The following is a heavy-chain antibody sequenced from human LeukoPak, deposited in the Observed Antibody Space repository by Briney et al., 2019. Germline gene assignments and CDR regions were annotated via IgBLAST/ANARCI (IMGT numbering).Heavy chain of an antibody. CDR1: GFTFSSYW. CDR2: IKQDGSEE. J-gene: IGHJ5*02. D-gene: IGHD2-15*01. V-gene: IGHV3-7*01. Sequence: GGSLRLSCAASGFTFSSYWMSWVRQAPGKGLEWVANIKQDGSEEYYVDSVKGRFTISRDNAKNSLYLQMNSLRAEDTAVYYCARERPRGCSGGSCYSGSWGQGTLVTVSS. CDR3: ARERPRGCSGGSCYSGS.